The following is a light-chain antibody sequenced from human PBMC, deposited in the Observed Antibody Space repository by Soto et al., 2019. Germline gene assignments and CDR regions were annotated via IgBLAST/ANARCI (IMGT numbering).Light chain of an antibody. CDR3: HQYNTSPYT. J-gene: IGKJ2*01. CDR1: QTVSSGY. V-gene: IGKV3-20*01. Sequence: EIVLTQSPGTLCSSPGERATLSCRASQTVSSGYLAWYQQKPGLAPRLLIYGASTRTTGIPDRFSGRGSGTDFTLTISRLEPEDFAVYYCHQYNTSPYTFGQGTKLEIK. CDR2: GAS.